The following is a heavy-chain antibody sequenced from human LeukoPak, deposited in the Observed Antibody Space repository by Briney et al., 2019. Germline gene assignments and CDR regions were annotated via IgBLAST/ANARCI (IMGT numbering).Heavy chain of an antibody. J-gene: IGHJ3*02. Sequence: PGGSLRLSCAASGFTFDDYAMHWVRQAPGKGLEWVSGISWNSGSIGYADSVKGRFTISRDNAKNSLYLQMNSLRAEDTALYYCAKDPESDYDILTDPLSRRVAFDIWGQGTMVTVSS. V-gene: IGHV3-9*01. D-gene: IGHD3-9*01. CDR3: AKDPESDYDILTDPLSRRVAFDI. CDR1: GFTFDDYA. CDR2: ISWNSGSI.